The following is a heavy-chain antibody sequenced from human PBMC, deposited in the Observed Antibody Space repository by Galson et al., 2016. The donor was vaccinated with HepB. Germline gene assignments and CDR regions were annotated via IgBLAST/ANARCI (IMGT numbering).Heavy chain of an antibody. J-gene: IGHJ4*02. Sequence: SLRLSCAASGFTFSSYSMNWVRQAPGKGLEWVSGISSSSDNKVYAESVKGRFTISRDNAKNSLYLQMNSLRAEDTAVYYCARDPSGSRDYWGQGTLVTVSS. CDR1: GFTFSSYS. D-gene: IGHD1-26*01. V-gene: IGHV3-21*01. CDR2: ISSSSDNK. CDR3: ARDPSGSRDY.